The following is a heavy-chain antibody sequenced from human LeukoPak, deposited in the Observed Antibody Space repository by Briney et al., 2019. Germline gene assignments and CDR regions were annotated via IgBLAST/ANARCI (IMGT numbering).Heavy chain of an antibody. CDR2: IQYDGRNK. CDR3: AKSGYNRFDY. Sequence: GGSLRLSCAASGFTFSSYGMHWVRQAPGKGLEWVAFIQYDGRNKYYTDSVKGRFNISRDNSKNTLYLQMNSLRADDTAVYYCAKSGYNRFDYWGQGTLVTVSS. J-gene: IGHJ4*02. CDR1: GFTFSSYG. V-gene: IGHV3-30*02. D-gene: IGHD5-24*01.